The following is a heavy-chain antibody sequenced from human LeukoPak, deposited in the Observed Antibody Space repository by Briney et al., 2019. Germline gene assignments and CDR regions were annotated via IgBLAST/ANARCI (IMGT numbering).Heavy chain of an antibody. CDR1: GYTFTSYG. CDR3: ARASFRGVIAAALGY. J-gene: IGHJ4*02. V-gene: IGHV1-18*01. CDR2: ISAYNGNT. Sequence: GASVKVSCKASGYTFTSYGISWVRQAPGQGLEWMGWISAYNGNTNYAQKLQGRVTMTTDTSTSTAYMELSRLRSDDTAVYYCARASFRGVIAAALGYWGQGTLVTVSS. D-gene: IGHD6-13*01.